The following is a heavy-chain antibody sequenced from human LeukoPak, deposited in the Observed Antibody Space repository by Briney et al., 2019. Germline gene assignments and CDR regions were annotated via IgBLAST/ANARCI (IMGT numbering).Heavy chain of an antibody. CDR3: ARSARRGYCSSTSCYACLLAY. Sequence: ASVRVSCKACGYTFTGYYMHWVRQARGKGLEGMGWINHNSGGTYYAQKFQGRVTITRDTSIITAYMELSRLRSDDTAVYYCARSARRGYCSSTSCYACLLAYWGQGTLVTVSS. D-gene: IGHD2-2*01. CDR2: INHNSGGT. V-gene: IGHV1-2*02. CDR1: GYTFTGYY. J-gene: IGHJ4*02.